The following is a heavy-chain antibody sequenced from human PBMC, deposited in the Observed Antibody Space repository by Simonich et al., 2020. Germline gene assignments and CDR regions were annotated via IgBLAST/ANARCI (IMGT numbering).Heavy chain of an antibody. V-gene: IGHV1-2*02. CDR2: SNPTRGGT. CDR3: ARDPVVPAAIRNAFDI. Sequence: QVQLVQSGAEVKKPGASVKVSCKASGYTFTGYYMHWVRQAPGQGLGWQGWSNPTRGGTNYAKKFQGRVTMTRDTSISTAYMELSRLRSDDTAVYYCARDPVVPAAIRNAFDIWGQGTMVTVSS. D-gene: IGHD2-2*01. CDR1: GYTFTGYY. J-gene: IGHJ3*02.